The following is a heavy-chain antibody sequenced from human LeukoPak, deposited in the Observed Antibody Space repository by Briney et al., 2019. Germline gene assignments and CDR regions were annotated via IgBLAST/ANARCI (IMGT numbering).Heavy chain of an antibody. D-gene: IGHD6-13*01. CDR1: GGSISSYY. J-gene: IGHJ4*02. CDR3: ASWLAGYSSSWYDY. V-gene: IGHV4-59*12. CDR2: IYYSGST. Sequence: SETLSLTCTVSGGSISSYYWSWIRQPPGKGLEWIGYIYYSGSTNYNPSLKSRVTISVDTSKNQFSLKLSSVTAADTAVYYCASWLAGYSSSWYDYWGQGTLVTVSS.